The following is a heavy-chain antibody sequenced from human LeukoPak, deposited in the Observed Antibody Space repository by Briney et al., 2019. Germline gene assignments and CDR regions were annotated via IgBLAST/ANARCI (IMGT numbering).Heavy chain of an antibody. V-gene: IGHV3-15*01. CDR3: TTAYYYDSSGKNWFDP. J-gene: IGHJ5*02. CDR2: IKSKTDGGTT. D-gene: IGHD3-22*01. CDR1: GFTFSNAW. Sequence: GGSLRLSCAASGFTFSNAWMSWVRQAPGKGLEWVGRIKSKTDGGTTDYAAPVKGRFTISRDDSKNTLYLQMNSLKTEDTAVYYCTTAYYYDSSGKNWFDPWGQGTLVTVSS.